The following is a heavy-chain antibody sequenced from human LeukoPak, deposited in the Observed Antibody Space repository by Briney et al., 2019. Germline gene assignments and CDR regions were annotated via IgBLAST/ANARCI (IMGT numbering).Heavy chain of an antibody. J-gene: IGHJ5*02. CDR1: GGSFSGYY. Sequence: SSETLSLTCAVYGGSFSGYYWSWIRQPPGKGLEWIGEINHSGSTNYNPSLKSRVTISVDTSKNQFSLKLSSVTAADTAVYYCARRYSSSPRFDPWGQGTLVTVSS. D-gene: IGHD6-13*01. CDR3: ARRYSSSPRFDP. CDR2: INHSGST. V-gene: IGHV4-34*01.